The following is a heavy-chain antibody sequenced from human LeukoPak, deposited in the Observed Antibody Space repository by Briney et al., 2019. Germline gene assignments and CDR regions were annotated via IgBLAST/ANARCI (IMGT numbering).Heavy chain of an antibody. V-gene: IGHV3-23*01. J-gene: IGHJ4*02. Sequence: GGSLRLSCAASGFTLSNYAMSWVRQAPGKGLEWVSTISGGGVTTYYADSAKGRFTISRDNSKNTLYLQMNSLRAEDTAVYYCPRQSYASGWNPFDYWGQGILVTVSS. CDR3: PRQSYASGWNPFDY. CDR1: GFTLSNYA. D-gene: IGHD6-19*01. CDR2: ISGGGVTT.